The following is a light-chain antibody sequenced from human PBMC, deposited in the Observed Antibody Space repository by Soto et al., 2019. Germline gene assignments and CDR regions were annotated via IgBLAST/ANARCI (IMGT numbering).Light chain of an antibody. CDR2: SDR. Sequence: QSVLTQPPSASGTPGQRVAISCSGNSSNIGNNYVYWYQQFPGMAPKLIIYSDRQRPPGVPDRFSGSKSGTSASLAIRGLRSEDDADYHCASRDDTLGGPVFGGGTKLTV. V-gene: IGLV1-47*02. CDR3: ASRDDTLGGPV. CDR1: SSNIGNNY. J-gene: IGLJ3*02.